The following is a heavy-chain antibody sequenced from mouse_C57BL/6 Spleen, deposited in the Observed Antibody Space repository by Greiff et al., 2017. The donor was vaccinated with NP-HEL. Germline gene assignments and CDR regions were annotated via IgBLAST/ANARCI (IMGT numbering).Heavy chain of an antibody. Sequence: QVQLQQPGAELVRPGSSVKLSCKASGYTFTSYWMDWVKQRPGQGLEWIGNIYPSDSETHYNQKFKDKATLTVDKSSSTAYMQLSSLTSEDSAVYYCARGGLLLRSSYWYFDVWGTGTTVTVSS. D-gene: IGHD1-1*01. J-gene: IGHJ1*03. V-gene: IGHV1-61*01. CDR3: ARGGLLLRSSYWYFDV. CDR1: GYTFTSYW. CDR2: IYPSDSET.